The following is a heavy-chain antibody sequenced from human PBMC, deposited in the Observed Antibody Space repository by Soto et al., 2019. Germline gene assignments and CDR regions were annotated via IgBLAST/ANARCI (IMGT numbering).Heavy chain of an antibody. CDR1: GFTFSSYG. Sequence: PGGSLRLSCAASGFTFSSYGMHWVRQAPGKGLEWVAVISYDGSNKYYADSVKGRFTISRDNSKNTLYLQMNSLRAEDTAVYYCAKVLSNDYGDCWGQGTLVTV. D-gene: IGHD2-8*01. V-gene: IGHV3-30*18. J-gene: IGHJ4*02. CDR2: ISYDGSNK. CDR3: AKVLSNDYGDC.